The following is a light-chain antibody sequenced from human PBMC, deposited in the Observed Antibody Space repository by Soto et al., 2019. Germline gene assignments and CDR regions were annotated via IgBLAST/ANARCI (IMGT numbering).Light chain of an antibody. CDR3: SSYTSSSSLWV. CDR2: DVS. CDR1: SSDVGGYNY. J-gene: IGLJ1*01. Sequence: QSALTQPASVSGSPGQSITISCTGTSSDVGGYNYVSWYRQHPGKAPKLMIYDVSNRPSGVSNRFSGSKSGNTASLTISGLQAEDEADYYCSSYTSSSSLWVFGTGTKVTVL. V-gene: IGLV2-14*01.